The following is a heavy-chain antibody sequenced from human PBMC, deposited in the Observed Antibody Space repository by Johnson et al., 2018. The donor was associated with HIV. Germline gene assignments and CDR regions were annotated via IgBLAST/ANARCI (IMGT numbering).Heavy chain of an antibody. CDR3: SGGSLAAFDI. J-gene: IGHJ3*02. CDR2: ISGSGGST. CDR1: GFTFSSYA. V-gene: IGHV3-23*04. Sequence: VQLVESGGGVVQPGRSLRLSCAASGFTFSSYAMSWVRQAPGKGLEWVSAISGSGGSTYYADSVKGRFTISRDNSKNTLYLQMNSLRAEDTAVYYCSGGSLAAFDIWGQGTMVTVSS. D-gene: IGHD3-10*01.